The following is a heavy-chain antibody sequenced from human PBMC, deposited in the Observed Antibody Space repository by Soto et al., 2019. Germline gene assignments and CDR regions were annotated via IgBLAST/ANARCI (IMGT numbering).Heavy chain of an antibody. D-gene: IGHD3-16*01. V-gene: IGHV3-30*03. CDR3: ATNSIGASSGLVDY. CDR2: ISYDGSNK. Sequence: QVQVVESGGGVVQPGRSLRLSCAASGFTFSSYGMHWVRQAPGKGLEWVAVISYDGSNKNYAGSVKGRFTISRDNSKNTLFLQMNSLRAEDTAVYYCATNSIGASSGLVDYWGQGTLVTVSS. J-gene: IGHJ4*02. CDR1: GFTFSSYG.